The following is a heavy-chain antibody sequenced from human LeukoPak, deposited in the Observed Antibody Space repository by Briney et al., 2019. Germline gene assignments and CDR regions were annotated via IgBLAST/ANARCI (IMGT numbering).Heavy chain of an antibody. CDR3: ARSPPPYYYYYMGV. Sequence: SETLSLTCTVSGGSISSSSYYWGWIRQPPGKGLEWIGSIYYSGSTYYNPSLKSRVTISVDTSKNQFSLKLSSVTAADTAVYYCARSPPPYYYYYMGVWGKGTTVTISS. V-gene: IGHV4-39*01. CDR2: IYYSGST. J-gene: IGHJ6*03. CDR1: GGSISSSSYY.